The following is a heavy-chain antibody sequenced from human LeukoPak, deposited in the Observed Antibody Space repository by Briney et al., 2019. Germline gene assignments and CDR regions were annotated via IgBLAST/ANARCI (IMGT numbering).Heavy chain of an antibody. CDR1: GNSISSGDNY. V-gene: IGHV4-61*02. J-gene: IGHJ2*01. D-gene: IGHD1-26*01. Sequence: PSQTLSLTCTVSGNSISSGDNYWSWIRQPAGKGLEWIGRIYTSGSTNYNPSLKSRVTISGDTSKNQFSLKLSSVTAADTAVYYCARGRSGSYYVGGALYWYFDLWGRGTLVTVSS. CDR3: ARGRSGSYYVGGALYWYFDL. CDR2: IYTSGST.